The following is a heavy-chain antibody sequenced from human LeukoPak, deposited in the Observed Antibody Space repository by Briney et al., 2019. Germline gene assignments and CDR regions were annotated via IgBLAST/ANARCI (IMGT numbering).Heavy chain of an antibody. CDR1: GFTFSSYG. Sequence: PGRSLRLSCAASGFTFSSYGFHWVRQAPGKGLEWVAVIWCDGSYKYYADSVKGRFTISRDDSKNTLYLQMNSLRAEDTAVYYCARDFSLQLFDYWGQGTLVTVFS. CDR3: ARDFSLQLFDY. CDR2: IWCDGSYK. D-gene: IGHD5-24*01. J-gene: IGHJ4*02. V-gene: IGHV3-33*01.